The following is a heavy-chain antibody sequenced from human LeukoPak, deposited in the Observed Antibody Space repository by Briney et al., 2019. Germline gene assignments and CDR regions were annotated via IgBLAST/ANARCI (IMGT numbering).Heavy chain of an antibody. CDR2: ISYDGSNK. Sequence: GGFLRLSCAASGFTFSSYAMHWVRQAPGKGLEWVAVISYDGSNKYYADSVKGRFTISRDDSKNTLFLQMNSLRAEDTAVYYCARVDYYGSGSYYTPRDYWGQGTLVTVSS. D-gene: IGHD3-10*01. J-gene: IGHJ4*02. CDR1: GFTFSSYA. V-gene: IGHV3-30*14. CDR3: ARVDYYGSGSYYTPRDY.